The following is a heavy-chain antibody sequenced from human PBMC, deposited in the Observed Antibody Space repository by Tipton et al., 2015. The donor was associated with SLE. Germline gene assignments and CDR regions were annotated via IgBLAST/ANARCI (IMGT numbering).Heavy chain of an antibody. J-gene: IGHJ4*02. CDR1: GFTFSNSW. CDR2: MKEDGSEK. V-gene: IGHV3-7*01. CDR3: ARIAGELRSDF. D-gene: IGHD1-7*01. Sequence: SLRLSCTASGFTFSNSWMSWVRQAPGKGLEWVANMKEDGSEKKYVDSVKGRFTISRDNAKNSLYLQMNSLRAEDTAVYYRARIAGELRSDFWGQGTLVSVSS.